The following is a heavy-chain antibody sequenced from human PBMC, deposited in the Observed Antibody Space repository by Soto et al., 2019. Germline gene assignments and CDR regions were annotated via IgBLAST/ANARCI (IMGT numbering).Heavy chain of an antibody. CDR1: GGSISSYY. V-gene: IGHV4-59*01. CDR2: IYYSGST. J-gene: IGHJ5*02. D-gene: IGHD3-10*01. CDR3: ARARVSRSWWFDP. Sequence: PSETLSITCTVSGGSISSYYWSWIPQPPGKGLGWIGYIYYSGSTNYNPSLKSRVTISVDTSKNQFSLKLSSVTAADTAVYYCARARVSRSWWFDPGGPGTLVTVSS.